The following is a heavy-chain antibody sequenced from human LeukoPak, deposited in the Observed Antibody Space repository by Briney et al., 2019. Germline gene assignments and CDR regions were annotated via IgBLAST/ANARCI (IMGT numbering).Heavy chain of an antibody. CDR3: ARGFRDIVVVVAATFTGFDY. D-gene: IGHD2-15*01. V-gene: IGHV4-34*01. CDR2: INHSGST. CDR1: GGSFSGYY. J-gene: IGHJ4*02. Sequence: SETLSLTCAVYGGSFSGYYWSWIRQPPGKGLEWIGGINHSGSTDYNPSLKSRVTISVDTSRNQFSLKLSSVTAADTAVYYCARGFRDIVVVVAATFTGFDYWGQGTLVTVSS.